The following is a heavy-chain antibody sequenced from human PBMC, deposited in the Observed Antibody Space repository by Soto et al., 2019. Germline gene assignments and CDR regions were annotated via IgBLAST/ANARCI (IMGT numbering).Heavy chain of an antibody. CDR3: ARARVTRTNRFDP. D-gene: IGHD4-17*01. CDR1: GASISNYY. V-gene: IGHV4-59*01. Sequence: SETLSLTCTVSGASISNYYWSWIRQPPGKGLELIGYMYYGGRTNYNPSLKSRVTMSVDTSKKEFSLKVTSVTAADTAVYYCARARVTRTNRFDPWGQGTLVTVSS. J-gene: IGHJ5*02. CDR2: MYYGGRT.